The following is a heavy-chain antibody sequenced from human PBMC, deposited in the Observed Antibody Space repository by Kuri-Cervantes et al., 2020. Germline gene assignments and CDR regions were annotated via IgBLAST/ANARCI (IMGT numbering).Heavy chain of an antibody. V-gene: IGHV3-30-3*01. CDR2: ISYDGSNK. CDR1: GFTFSSYA. Sequence: GESLKISCAASGFTFSSYAMHWVRQAPGKGLEWVAVISYDGSNKYYADSVKGRFTISRDNSKNTLYLQMNSLRAEDTAVYYCARFFGWFDPWGQGTLVTVSS. J-gene: IGHJ5*02. D-gene: IGHD3-3*01. CDR3: ARFFGWFDP.